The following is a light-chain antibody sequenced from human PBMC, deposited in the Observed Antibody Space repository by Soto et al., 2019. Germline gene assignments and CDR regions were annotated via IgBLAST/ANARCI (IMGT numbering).Light chain of an antibody. CDR2: EVN. V-gene: IGLV2-23*02. J-gene: IGLJ2*01. CDR3: CSYAGSSTFA. CDR1: SSDVGSYNL. Sequence: QSALTQPASVSGSPGQSITISCTGTSSDVGSYNLVSWYQQHPGKAPKLMIYEVNKRPSGVSNRFSGSKSGNTASLTISGLQADDEADYYCCSYAGSSTFAFGGGTKLTVL.